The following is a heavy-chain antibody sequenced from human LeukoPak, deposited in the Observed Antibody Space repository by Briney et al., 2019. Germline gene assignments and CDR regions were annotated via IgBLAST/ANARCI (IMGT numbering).Heavy chain of an antibody. J-gene: IGHJ4*02. CDR3: ARQTGSGLFILP. D-gene: IGHD3/OR15-3a*01. V-gene: IGHV4-38-2*02. CDR1: GYSISSGYY. Sequence: SETLSLTCTVSGYSISSGYYWGWIRQPPGKGLEWIGSIYHSGDTYYNPSLKSRVTISVDTSKNQFSLKLDSVTAADTAVYYCARQTGSGLFILPGGQGTLVTVSS. CDR2: IYHSGDT.